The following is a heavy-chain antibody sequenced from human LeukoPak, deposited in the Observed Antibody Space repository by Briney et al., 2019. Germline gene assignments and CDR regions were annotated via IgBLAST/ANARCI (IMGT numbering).Heavy chain of an antibody. CDR3: ATYSARIAAVTSWFDP. V-gene: IGHV3-23*01. CDR2: ICGSGGST. J-gene: IGHJ5*02. D-gene: IGHD6-13*01. CDR1: GVTFSGDA. Sequence: GGSLRLSCAASGVTFSGDAMSWGRQAPGKGREWGSAICGSGGSTSYADSVKGRFTISRDNSKNTLYLQMHSLRAEDTAVYYCATYSARIAAVTSWFDPWGQGTLVTVSS.